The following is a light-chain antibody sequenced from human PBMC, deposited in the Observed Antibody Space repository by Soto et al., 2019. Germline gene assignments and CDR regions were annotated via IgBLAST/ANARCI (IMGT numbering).Light chain of an antibody. CDR1: QSVSNNY. J-gene: IGKJ5*01. V-gene: IGKV3-20*01. CDR3: QQYGSSPPIT. CDR2: GAS. Sequence: EIVLTQSPGTLSLFPGERATLSCRASQSVSNNYLAWYQQKPGQAPRLLIYGASNRATGIPDRFSGSGSGTDFTLTISRLEPEDFAVYYCQQYGSSPPITFGQGTRLEIK.